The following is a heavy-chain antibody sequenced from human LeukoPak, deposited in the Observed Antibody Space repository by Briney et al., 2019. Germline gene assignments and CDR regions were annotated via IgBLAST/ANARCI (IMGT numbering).Heavy chain of an antibody. J-gene: IGHJ3*02. Sequence: SETLSLTCTVSGGSISGYYWSWIRQPAGKGLEWIGRIYTSGSTKYNPSLKSRVTMSVDTSKNQFSLKLSSVTAADTAVYYCARMNFSRWKDAFDIWGQGTMVTVSS. CDR2: IYTSGST. CDR3: ARMNFSRWKDAFDI. V-gene: IGHV4-4*07. D-gene: IGHD3-3*01. CDR1: GGSISGYY.